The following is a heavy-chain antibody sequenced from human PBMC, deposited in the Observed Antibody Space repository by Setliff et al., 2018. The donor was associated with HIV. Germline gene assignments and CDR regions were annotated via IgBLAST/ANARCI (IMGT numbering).Heavy chain of an antibody. CDR1: GGSLSGYH. CDR3: ARQSTVAAAGFDF. Sequence: PSETLSLTCAVYGGSLSGYHWSWIRQSPGKGLEWIGEINHSGSTNYNPSLKSRVIISIDTSKKQFSLKLTSVTAADTAIYYCARQSTVAAAGFDFWGQGTLVTVSS. CDR2: INHSGST. D-gene: IGHD6-13*01. J-gene: IGHJ4*02. V-gene: IGHV4-34*01.